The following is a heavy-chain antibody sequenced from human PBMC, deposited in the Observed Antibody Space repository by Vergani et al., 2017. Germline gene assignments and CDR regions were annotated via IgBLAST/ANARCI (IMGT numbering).Heavy chain of an antibody. V-gene: IGHV3-23*04. J-gene: IGHJ4*02. CDR3: AKDNVPGYYDSSGYCDY. CDR1: GFSFSSFA. D-gene: IGHD3-22*01. Sequence: VQLVESGGGVVQPGRSLRLSCAASGFSFSSFAMTWVRQAPGEGLEWVSGISGSGGFTYYADSVKGRFTISRDNSKNTMFLQMNNLRAEDTAVYYCAKDNVPGYYDSSGYCDYWGQGTLVTVSS. CDR2: ISGSGGFT.